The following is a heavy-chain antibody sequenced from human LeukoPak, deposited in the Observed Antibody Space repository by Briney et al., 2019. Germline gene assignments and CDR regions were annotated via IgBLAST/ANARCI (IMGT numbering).Heavy chain of an antibody. D-gene: IGHD1-14*01. CDR2: VSGDGQRT. CDR3: AKEQDNLLLLSHFDS. V-gene: IGHV3-23*01. Sequence: QPGGSLRLSCAASGFTFNNYAMNWVRQTPGKGLQWVSAVSGDGQRTCYADSLKGRFTIFRDNSMNTLGLQMNSLRVEDTAVYYCAKEQDNLLLLSHFDSWGQGILVTVSA. CDR1: GFTFNNYA. J-gene: IGHJ4*02.